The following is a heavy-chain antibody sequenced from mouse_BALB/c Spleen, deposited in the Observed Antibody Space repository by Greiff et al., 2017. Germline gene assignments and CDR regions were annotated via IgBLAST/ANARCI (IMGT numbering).Heavy chain of an antibody. CDR1: GDSITSGY. V-gene: IGHV3-8*02. J-gene: IGHJ3*01. CDR2: ISYSGST. Sequence: EVMLVESGPSLVKPSQTLSLTCSVTGDSITSGYWNWIRKFPGNKLEYMGYISYSGSTYYNPSLKSRISITRDTSKNQYYLQLNSVTTEDTATYYCASYGSSYGWFAYWGQGTLVTVSA. CDR3: ASYGSSYGWFAY. D-gene: IGHD1-1*01.